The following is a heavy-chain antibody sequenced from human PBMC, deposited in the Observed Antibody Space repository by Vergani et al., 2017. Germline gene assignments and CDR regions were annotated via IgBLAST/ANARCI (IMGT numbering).Heavy chain of an antibody. Sequence: QVQLQESGPGLVKPSETLSLTCTVSGGSISSYYWSWIRQHPGKGLEWIGYIYYSGSTYYNPSLKSRVTISVETSKNQFSLKLSSVTAADTAVYYCARSKADDYVWGSYRYYGSGFDYWGQGTLVTVSS. CDR3: ARSKADDYVWGSYRYYGSGFDY. V-gene: IGHV4-59*06. J-gene: IGHJ4*02. CDR1: GGSISSYY. CDR2: IYYSGST. D-gene: IGHD3-16*02.